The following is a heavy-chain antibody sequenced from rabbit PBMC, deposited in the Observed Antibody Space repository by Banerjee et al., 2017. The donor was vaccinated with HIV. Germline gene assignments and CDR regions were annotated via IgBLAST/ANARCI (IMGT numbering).Heavy chain of an antibody. D-gene: IGHD4-1*01. CDR3: ARDLAGVIGWNFDL. Sequence: QEHLVESGGGLVQPEGSLTLTCKASGSDFSSNAMCWVRQAPGKGLELIACIYSSNGDKWYASWVNGRFTISRSTSLNTVDLKMTSLTVADTATYFCARDLAGVIGWNFDLWGQGTLVTVS. V-gene: IGHV1S47*01. CDR1: GSDFSSNA. J-gene: IGHJ4*01. CDR2: IYSSNGDK.